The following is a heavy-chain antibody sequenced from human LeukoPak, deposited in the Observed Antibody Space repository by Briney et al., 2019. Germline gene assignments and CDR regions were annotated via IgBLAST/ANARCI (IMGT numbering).Heavy chain of an antibody. Sequence: SETLSLTCSVSGGSMSGYYWSWIRRFAGRGLEWIGRIYSSESINYSPSLKSRVTMSVDTSKNRFYLKLTSVTAADTALYYCARDRSAAYYRDYFDYWGQGVLVTVSS. CDR2: IYSSESI. D-gene: IGHD3-22*01. CDR1: GGSMSGYY. CDR3: ARDRSAAYYRDYFDY. V-gene: IGHV4-4*07. J-gene: IGHJ4*02.